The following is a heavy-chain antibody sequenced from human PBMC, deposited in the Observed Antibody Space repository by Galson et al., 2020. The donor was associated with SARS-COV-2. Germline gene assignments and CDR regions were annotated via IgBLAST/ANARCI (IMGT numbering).Heavy chain of an antibody. D-gene: IGHD2-15*01. V-gene: IGHV4-31*01. CDR2: IHYGGST. J-gene: IGHJ4*02. Sequence: SQTLSLTCTVSGDSIINANYYWSWIRQYPGKGLEWIGFIHYGGSTYYTPSLKSQATLSVATSKNQFALHLNSVTAADTAVYYCARVPFCSGGACYFDHWGQGALVTVSS. CDR3: ARVPFCSGGACYFDH. CDR1: GDSIINANYY.